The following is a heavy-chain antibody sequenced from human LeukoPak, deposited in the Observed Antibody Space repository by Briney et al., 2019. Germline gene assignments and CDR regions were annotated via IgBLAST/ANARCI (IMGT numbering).Heavy chain of an antibody. CDR3: ASCRDGYNSNY. D-gene: IGHD5-24*01. V-gene: IGHV3-21*01. CDR1: GFTFSSYS. J-gene: IGHJ4*02. Sequence: GGSLRLSCAASGFTFSSYSMNWVRRAPGKGLEWVSSISSSSSYIYYADSVKGRFTISRDNAKNSLYLQMNSLRAEDTAVYYCASCRDGYNSNYWGQGTLVTVSS. CDR2: ISSSSSYI.